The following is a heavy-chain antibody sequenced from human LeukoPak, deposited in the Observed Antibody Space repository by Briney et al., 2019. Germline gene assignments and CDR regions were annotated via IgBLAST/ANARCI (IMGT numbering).Heavy chain of an antibody. CDR3: ARGGEGGRHVDTGSFDY. V-gene: IGHV4-4*02. J-gene: IGHJ4*02. CDR1: GGSISSSNW. CDR2: IYHSGST. D-gene: IGHD5-18*01. Sequence: SGTLSLTCAVSGGSISSSNWWSWVRQPPGKGLEWIGEIYHSGSTNYNPSLKSRVTISVDKSKNQFSLKLSSVTAADTAVYYCARGGEGGRHVDTGSFDYWGQGTLVTVSS.